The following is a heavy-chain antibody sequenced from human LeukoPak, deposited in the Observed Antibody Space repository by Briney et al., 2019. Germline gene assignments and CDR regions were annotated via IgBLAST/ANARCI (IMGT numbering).Heavy chain of an antibody. CDR3: ARDLVTYYDFWTAYSTFGN. CDR1: GYTFTGYY. V-gene: IGHV1-18*04. Sequence: ASVKVSCKASGYTFTGYYMHWVRQAPGQGLEWMGWISIYNGNTNYAQNLQGRVTMTTDTSTSTAYMELRSLTSDDTAMYYWARDLVTYYDFWTAYSTFGNWGQGTLVTVSS. CDR2: ISIYNGNT. J-gene: IGHJ4*02. D-gene: IGHD3-3*01.